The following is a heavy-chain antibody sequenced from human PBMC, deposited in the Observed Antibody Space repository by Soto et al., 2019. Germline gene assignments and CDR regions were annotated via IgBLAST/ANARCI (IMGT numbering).Heavy chain of an antibody. CDR1: GGSISSYY. D-gene: IGHD3-10*01. V-gene: IGHV4-59*06. J-gene: IGHJ4*02. Sequence: SETLSLTCTVSGGSISSYYGSWIRQHPGKGLEWIGYIYYSGSTYSNPSLKSRLTISVDTSKNQFSLKLSSVTAADTAVYYCAGGSSGSYYASVSFDYWGQGTLVTVSS. CDR2: IYYSGST. CDR3: AGGSSGSYYASVSFDY.